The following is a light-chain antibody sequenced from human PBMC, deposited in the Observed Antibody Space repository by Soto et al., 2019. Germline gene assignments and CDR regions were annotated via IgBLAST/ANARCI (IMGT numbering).Light chain of an antibody. V-gene: IGKV1-33*01. J-gene: IGKJ4*01. CDR1: QDISNY. CDR2: DAS. CDR3: HQYDNLPLT. Sequence: DIQMNQSPSSLSASVGDRVTITCQASQDISNYLNWYQQKPGKAPKLQIYDASNLETGVTSRLSGSGSGTDVTFTIRSLQPEDIATYYCHQYDNLPLTFGGGTKVEIK.